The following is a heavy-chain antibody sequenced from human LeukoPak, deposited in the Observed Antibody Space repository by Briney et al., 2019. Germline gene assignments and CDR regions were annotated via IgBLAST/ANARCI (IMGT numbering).Heavy chain of an antibody. Sequence: PGGSLRLSCEASGFTFSNYAMSWVRQAPGKGLEWVSTIRASGTRTDYADCVKGRFTISRDNSKNTLYLQTNSLRAEDTAVYYCAKDPLFCSNGVCPIYYFDYWGQGTLVTVSS. J-gene: IGHJ4*02. D-gene: IGHD2-8*01. CDR3: AKDPLFCSNGVCPIYYFDY. CDR1: GFTFSNYA. V-gene: IGHV3-23*01. CDR2: IRASGTRT.